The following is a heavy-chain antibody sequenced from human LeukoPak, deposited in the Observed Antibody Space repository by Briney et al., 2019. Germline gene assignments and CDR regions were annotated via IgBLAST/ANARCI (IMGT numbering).Heavy chain of an antibody. CDR3: AGTEFDSSGYYYYYFDY. Sequence: SETLSLTCTVSGGSISSYYWSWIRQPPGKGLEWIGYIYYSGSTNYNPSLKSRVTMSVDTSKNQFSLKLSSVTAADTAVYYCAGTEFDSSGYYYYYFDYWGQGTLVTVSS. CDR1: GGSISSYY. V-gene: IGHV4-59*01. D-gene: IGHD3-22*01. J-gene: IGHJ4*02. CDR2: IYYSGST.